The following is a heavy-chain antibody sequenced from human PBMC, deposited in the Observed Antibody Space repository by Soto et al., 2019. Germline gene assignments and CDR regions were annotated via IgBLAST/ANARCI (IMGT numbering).Heavy chain of an antibody. J-gene: IGHJ6*02. CDR1: GFTFSSYA. Sequence: GGSLRLSCAASGFTFSSYAMQWVRQAPGKGLEWVAVISYDGSNKYYADSVKGRFTISRDNSKNTLYLQMNSLRAEDAAVYYCARGRYEVGATTSYYYYGMDVWGQGTTVTVSS. V-gene: IGHV3-30*04. CDR3: ARGRYEVGATTSYYYYGMDV. CDR2: ISYDGSNK. D-gene: IGHD1-26*01.